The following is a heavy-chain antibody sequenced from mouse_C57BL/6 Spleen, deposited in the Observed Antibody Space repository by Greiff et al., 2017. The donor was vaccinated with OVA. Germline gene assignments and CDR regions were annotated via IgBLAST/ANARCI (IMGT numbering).Heavy chain of an antibody. J-gene: IGHJ4*01. CDR2: IEPKSGGT. V-gene: IGHV1-72*01. CDR3: ARGAYAMDY. CDR1: GYTFTSYW. Sequence: QVQLQQPGAELVKPGASVKLSCKASGYTFTSYWMHWVKQRPGRGLEWIGRIEPKSGGTKYKEKFKSKATLTVDKPSSSSYMQLSSLTSEDSAVYYCARGAYAMDYWGQGTSVTVSS.